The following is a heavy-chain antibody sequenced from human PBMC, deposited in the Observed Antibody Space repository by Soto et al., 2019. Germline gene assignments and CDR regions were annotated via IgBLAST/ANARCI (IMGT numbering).Heavy chain of an antibody. D-gene: IGHD2-8*01. CDR3: AKNGQPPYYYYGLDV. J-gene: IGHJ6*02. CDR1: GYTFTRYG. CDR2: ISGYNGDT. V-gene: IGHV1-18*01. Sequence: ASVKVSCKASGYTFTRYGISWVRQAPGQGLEWMGWISGYNGDTRYAQKFQGRVTMTIDTSTTTAFMELRSLTSDDTAVYYCAKNGQPPYYYYGLDVWGQGTTVTVSS.